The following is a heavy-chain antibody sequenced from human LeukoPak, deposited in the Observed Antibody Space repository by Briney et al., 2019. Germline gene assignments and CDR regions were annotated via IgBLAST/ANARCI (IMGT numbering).Heavy chain of an antibody. CDR2: ISWNSGSI. Sequence: GRSLRLSCAASEFTFDDYAMHWVRQAPGKGLEWVSGISWNSGSIGYADSVKGRFTISRDNAKNSLYLQMNSLRAEDTALYYCAKDMGINDSSGYYYVARAFDIWGQGTMVTVSS. CDR3: AKDMGINDSSGYYYVARAFDI. CDR1: EFTFDDYA. D-gene: IGHD3-22*01. J-gene: IGHJ3*02. V-gene: IGHV3-9*01.